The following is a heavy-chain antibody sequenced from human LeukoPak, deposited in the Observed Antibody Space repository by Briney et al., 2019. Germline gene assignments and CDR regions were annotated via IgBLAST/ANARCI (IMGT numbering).Heavy chain of an antibody. D-gene: IGHD2-2*03. CDR1: GFTFSTYA. J-gene: IGHJ4*02. CDR3: AKNGYCSSSSCYFFDY. Sequence: GGSLRLSCAASGFTFSTYAMSWVRQAPGKGLEWVSAMSGSGGITYYADSVKGRFTISRDNSKNTLYLQMNSLRAEDTAVYYCAKNGYCSSSSCYFFDYWGQGTLVTVSS. V-gene: IGHV3-23*01. CDR2: MSGSGGIT.